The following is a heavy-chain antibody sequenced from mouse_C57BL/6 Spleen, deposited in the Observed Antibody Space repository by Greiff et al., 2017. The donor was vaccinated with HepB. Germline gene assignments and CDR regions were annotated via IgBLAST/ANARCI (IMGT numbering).Heavy chain of an antibody. CDR1: GFTFSSYT. V-gene: IGHV5-9*01. J-gene: IGHJ3*01. CDR3: ARRDTTVVEAY. D-gene: IGHD1-1*01. CDR2: ISGGGGNT. Sequence: EVNVVESGGGLVKPGGSLKLSCAASGFTFSSYTMSWVRQTPEKRLEWVATISGGGGNTYYPDSVKGRFTISRDNAKNTLYLQMSSLRSEDTALYYCARRDTTVVEAYWGQGTLVTVSA.